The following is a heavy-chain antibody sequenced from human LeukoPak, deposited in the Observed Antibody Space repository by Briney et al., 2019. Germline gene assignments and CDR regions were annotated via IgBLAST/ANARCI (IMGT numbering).Heavy chain of an antibody. Sequence: GGSLRLSCVASGFTFSSYWMHWVRQAPGKGLVWVSRINTDGTSTTYADSVKGRFTISRDNAKNTLYLQMNSLRAEDTAVYYCAKNAGIAARRYNWFDPWGQGTLVTVSS. CDR3: AKNAGIAARRYNWFDP. V-gene: IGHV3-74*01. CDR2: INTDGTST. D-gene: IGHD6-6*01. CDR1: GFTFSSYW. J-gene: IGHJ5*02.